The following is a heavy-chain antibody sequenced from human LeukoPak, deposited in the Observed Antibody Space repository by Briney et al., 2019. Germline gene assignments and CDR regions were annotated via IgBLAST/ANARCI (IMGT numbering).Heavy chain of an antibody. V-gene: IGHV3-30*18. CDR2: ISYDRSNK. CDR3: AELGITMIGGV. Sequence: GGSLRLSCAASGFTFSSYGMHWVRQAPGKGLEWVAVISYDRSNKYYADSVKGRFTISRDNSKNTLYLQMNSLRAEDTAVYYCAELGITMIGGVWGKGTTVTISS. CDR1: GFTFSSYG. J-gene: IGHJ6*04. D-gene: IGHD3-10*02.